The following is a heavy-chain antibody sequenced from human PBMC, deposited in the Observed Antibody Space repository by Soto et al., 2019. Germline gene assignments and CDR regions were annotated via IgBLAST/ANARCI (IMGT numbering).Heavy chain of an antibody. CDR3: ARDRGHGYTAWGYFDV. Sequence: GGSLRLSCAASGFTFSSYALHWVRQAPGKGLEWVAVISYDGGNKYYADSVKGRFTISRDNSKNTVYLQMNSLRTQDTSLYYCARDRGHGYTAWGYFDVWGRGALVTVSS. CDR2: ISYDGGNK. CDR1: GFTFSSYA. V-gene: IGHV3-30-3*01. D-gene: IGHD5-12*01. J-gene: IGHJ2*01.